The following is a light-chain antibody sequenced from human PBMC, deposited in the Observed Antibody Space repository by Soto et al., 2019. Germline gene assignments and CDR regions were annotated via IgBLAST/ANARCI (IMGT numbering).Light chain of an antibody. CDR3: GTWDSSLSAGK. CDR1: SSDIGNNY. CDR2: DDN. V-gene: IGLV1-51*01. Sequence: QSVLTQPPSVSVAPGQKVTISCSGSSSDIGNNYVSWYQQLPGTAPKLLIYDDNKRPSGIPDRFSGSKSGTSATLGITGLQTGDEADYYCGTWDSSLSAGKFGGGTKLTVL. J-gene: IGLJ2*01.